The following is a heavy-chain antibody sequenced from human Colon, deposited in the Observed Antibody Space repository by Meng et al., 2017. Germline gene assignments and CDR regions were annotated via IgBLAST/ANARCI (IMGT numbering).Heavy chain of an antibody. CDR1: GGSFSGFY. Sequence: QVQIQQGGAGLLKPSETLSLPCAFSGGSFSGFYWSWIRQPPGKGLEWIGEIDHFGISNYNSSLKGRLTMSVDTSKKQISLTLTSVTAADTAVYYCATGLRHGDWFDPWGPGTLVTVSS. CDR3: ATGLRHGDWFDP. D-gene: IGHD4-17*01. V-gene: IGHV4-34*02. J-gene: IGHJ5*02. CDR2: IDHFGIS.